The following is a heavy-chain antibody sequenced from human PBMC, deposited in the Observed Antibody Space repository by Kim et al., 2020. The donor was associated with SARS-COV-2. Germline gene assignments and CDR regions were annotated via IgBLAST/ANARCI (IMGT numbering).Heavy chain of an antibody. D-gene: IGHD4-17*01. Sequence: DQKVQGRVTITADESTSTAYMELSSLRSEDTAVYYGAVKDDYGDYEFDYWGQGTLVTVSS. V-gene: IGHV1-69*01. CDR3: AVKDDYGDYEFDY. J-gene: IGHJ4*02.